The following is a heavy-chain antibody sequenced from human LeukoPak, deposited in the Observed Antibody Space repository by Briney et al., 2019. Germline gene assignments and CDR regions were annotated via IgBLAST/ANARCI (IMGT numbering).Heavy chain of an antibody. Sequence: GASVKVSCKTSGYTFTSYYMHWVRQAPGQGLEWMGWINPNSGGTNYAQKFQGRVTMTRDTSISTAYMELSRLRSDDTAVYYCARVMFRLWFGEGPLDPWGQGTLVTVSS. V-gene: IGHV1-2*02. D-gene: IGHD3-10*01. CDR2: INPNSGGT. CDR1: GYTFTSYY. CDR3: ARVMFRLWFGEGPLDP. J-gene: IGHJ5*02.